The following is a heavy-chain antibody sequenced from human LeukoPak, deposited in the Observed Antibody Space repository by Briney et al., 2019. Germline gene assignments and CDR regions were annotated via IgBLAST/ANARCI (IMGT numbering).Heavy chain of an antibody. D-gene: IGHD7-27*01. CDR1: GFTFSSYA. CDR3: VKANWGGAFDI. V-gene: IGHV3-64D*09. Sequence: GGSLRLSCSASGFTFSSYAMHWVRQAPGKGLEYVSAISSNGGSTYYADSVKGRFTISRDNSKNTLYLQMSSLRAVDTAVYYCVKANWGGAFDIWGQGTMVTVSS. CDR2: ISSNGGST. J-gene: IGHJ3*02.